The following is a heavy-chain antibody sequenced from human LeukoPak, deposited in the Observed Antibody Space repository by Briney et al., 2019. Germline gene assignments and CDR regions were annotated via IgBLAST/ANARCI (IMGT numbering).Heavy chain of an antibody. CDR3: ARDRAGIAVAGYFDY. CDR1: GFTVSSNY. Sequence: PGGSLRLSCAASGFTVSSNYMSWVRQAPGKWLEWDSVIYSGGSTYYADSVKGRFTISRDNSKNTLYLQMNSLRAEDTAVYYCARDRAGIAVAGYFDYWGQGTLVTVSS. J-gene: IGHJ4*02. CDR2: IYSGGST. D-gene: IGHD6-19*01. V-gene: IGHV3-66*01.